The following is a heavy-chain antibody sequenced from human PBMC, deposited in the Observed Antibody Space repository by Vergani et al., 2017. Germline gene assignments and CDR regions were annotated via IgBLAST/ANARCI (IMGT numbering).Heavy chain of an antibody. CDR1: GGPISSSNW. CDR2: IYHSGST. V-gene: IGHV4-4*03. J-gene: IGHJ5*02. CDR3: ASAYGDYRRSINWFDP. Sequence: QVQLQESGPGLVKPPGTLSLTCAVSGGPISSSNWWSWVRQPPGKGLEWIGDIYHSGSTNYNPSLKSRVTISVDKSKNQFSLKLSSVTAADTAVYYCASAYGDYRRSINWFDPWGQGTLVTVSS. D-gene: IGHD4-17*01.